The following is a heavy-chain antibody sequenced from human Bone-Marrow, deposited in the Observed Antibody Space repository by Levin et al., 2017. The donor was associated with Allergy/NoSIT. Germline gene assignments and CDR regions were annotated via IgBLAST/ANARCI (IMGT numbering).Heavy chain of an antibody. V-gene: IGHV4-31*03. CDR1: GGSITSGGYH. CDR2: ISYRGST. Sequence: SQTLSLTCTVSGGSITSGGYHWSWIRQHPGKDLEWIGYISYRGSTYYNPSLKSRVTLSIDTSKTQFSLKLNSLTAADTAVYFCAREDGYVFDYWGQGTLVTASS. CDR3: AREDGYVFDY. J-gene: IGHJ4*02. D-gene: IGHD5-24*01.